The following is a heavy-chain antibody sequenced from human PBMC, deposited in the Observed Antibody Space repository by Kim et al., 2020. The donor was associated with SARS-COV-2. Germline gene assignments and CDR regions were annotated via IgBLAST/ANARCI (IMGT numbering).Heavy chain of an antibody. V-gene: IGHV4-4*02. CDR3: ARQILAAPGTSGYYFDS. D-gene: IGHD6-13*01. Sequence: RKSRVTISVDKSKNQFSLKLSSVTAADTAVYYCARQILAAPGTSGYYFDSWGQGTLVTVSS. J-gene: IGHJ4*02.